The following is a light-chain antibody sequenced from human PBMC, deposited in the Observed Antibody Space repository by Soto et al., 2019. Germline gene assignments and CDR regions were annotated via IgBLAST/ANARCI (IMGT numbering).Light chain of an antibody. V-gene: IGKV3D-15*01. CDR3: QQYNNWPLT. J-gene: IGKJ5*01. CDR2: GAS. Sequence: IVLTQSPATLSVSPGERLTIAWRASQSVSSNLAWHQQKTGQAPRLLIYGASTRDTGVPARFSGGGSGTEFTLTFISLQSEDFEVYWCQQYNNWPLTFGPGTRLEIK. CDR1: QSVSSN.